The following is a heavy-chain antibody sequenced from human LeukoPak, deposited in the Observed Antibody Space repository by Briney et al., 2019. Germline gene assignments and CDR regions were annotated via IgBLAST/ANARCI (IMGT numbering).Heavy chain of an antibody. CDR1: GGSISSGGYY. Sequence: SQTLSHTCTVSGGSISSGGYYWSWIRQHPGKGLEWIGYIYYSGSTYYNPSLKSRVTISVDTSKNQFSLKLSSVTAADTAVYYCARDFGYDGYFDYWGQGTLVTVSS. D-gene: IGHD3-3*01. CDR2: IYYSGST. J-gene: IGHJ4*02. V-gene: IGHV4-31*03. CDR3: ARDFGYDGYFDY.